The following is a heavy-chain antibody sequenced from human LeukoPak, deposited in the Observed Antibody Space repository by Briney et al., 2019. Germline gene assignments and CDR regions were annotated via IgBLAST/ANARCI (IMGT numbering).Heavy chain of an antibody. Sequence: PSETLSLTCTLSGGSPTSVGSYWSWIRQHPGKGLEWITYIYYSRSTYYNPSLKSRVTISVDTSKTEFSLKLSSVTGADTAVYYCAGTILPDYYDSSGYSSSFDYWGQGTLVTVSS. CDR1: GGSPTSVGSY. CDR2: IYYSRST. J-gene: IGHJ4*02. CDR3: AGTILPDYYDSSGYSSSFDY. V-gene: IGHV4-31*03. D-gene: IGHD3-22*01.